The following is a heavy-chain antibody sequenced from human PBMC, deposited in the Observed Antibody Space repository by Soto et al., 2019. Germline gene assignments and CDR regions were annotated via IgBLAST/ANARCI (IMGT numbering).Heavy chain of an antibody. CDR3: AGWGGGYGYVWGSYRYTPFDY. D-gene: IGHD3-16*02. CDR2: ISAYNGNT. Sequence: QVQLVQSGAEVKKPGASVKVSCKASGYTFTSYGISWVRQAPGQGLEWMGWISAYNGNTNYAQKLQGRVTMTTVTAASTAYMELRSRRDGEAAVYYCAGWGGGYGYVWGSYRYTPFDYWGQGTLVTVSS. J-gene: IGHJ4*02. V-gene: IGHV1-18*01. CDR1: GYTFTSYG.